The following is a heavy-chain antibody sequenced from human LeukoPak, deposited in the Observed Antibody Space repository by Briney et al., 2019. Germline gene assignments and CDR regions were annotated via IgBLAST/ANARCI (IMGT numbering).Heavy chain of an antibody. Sequence: PSETLSLTCTVSGGSISSSSYYWGWIRQPPGKGLEWIGSIYYSGSTYYNPSLKSRGTISVDTSKNQFSLKLSSVTAADTAVYYCARQVPDYYDSSGFLDYWGQGTLVTVSS. CDR3: ARQVPDYYDSSGFLDY. D-gene: IGHD3-22*01. CDR1: GGSISSSSYY. J-gene: IGHJ4*02. V-gene: IGHV4-39*01. CDR2: IYYSGST.